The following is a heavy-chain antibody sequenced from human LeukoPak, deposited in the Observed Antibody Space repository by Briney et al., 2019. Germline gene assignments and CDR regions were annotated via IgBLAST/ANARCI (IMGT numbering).Heavy chain of an antibody. CDR1: GGSFSGYY. D-gene: IGHD3-3*01. V-gene: IGHV4-34*12. CDR3: ARVCYDFWSGYRGGWFDP. J-gene: IGHJ5*02. CDR2: IIHSGST. Sequence: SETLSLTCAVYGGSFSGYYWSWIRQPPGKGLEWIGEIIHSGSTNYNPSLKSRVTISVDTSKNQFSLKLSSVTAADTAVYYCARVCYDFWSGYRGGWFDPWGQGTLVTVSS.